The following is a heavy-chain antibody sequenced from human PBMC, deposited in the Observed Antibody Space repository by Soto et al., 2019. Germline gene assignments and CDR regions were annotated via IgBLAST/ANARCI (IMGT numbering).Heavy chain of an antibody. CDR3: ARDREAGYNFYYGMDV. D-gene: IGHD6-19*01. Sequence: SETLSLTCSVSGADINTYSWTWIRQPAGKGLEWIGRIYTSASINYNPSLKGRVTLSVDTSTNQVSLRLASVTAADTAIYYCARDREAGYNFYYGMDVWGQGTTVTVAS. CDR1: GADINTYS. J-gene: IGHJ6*02. CDR2: IYTSASI. V-gene: IGHV4-4*07.